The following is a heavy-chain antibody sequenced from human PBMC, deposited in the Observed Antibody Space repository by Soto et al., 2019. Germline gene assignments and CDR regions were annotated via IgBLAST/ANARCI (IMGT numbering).Heavy chain of an antibody. D-gene: IGHD3-10*01. CDR3: ARSSLWFGGPAVYYGMDV. Sequence: PETLSLTCTVSGGSISSSSSYWGWIRQPPGKGLEWIGSIYYGGSTYYNPSLKSRVTISVDTSKNQFSLKLSSVTAADTAVYYCARSSLWFGGPAVYYGMDVWGQGTTVTVSS. CDR1: GGSISSSSSY. CDR2: IYYGGST. V-gene: IGHV4-39*01. J-gene: IGHJ6*02.